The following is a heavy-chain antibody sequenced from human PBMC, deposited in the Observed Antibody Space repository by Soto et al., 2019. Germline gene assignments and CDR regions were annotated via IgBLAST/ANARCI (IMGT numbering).Heavy chain of an antibody. CDR1: GFTFSSYW. CDR2: IKQDGSEK. D-gene: IGHD5-12*01. CDR3: ARDGMATIKALYFDY. J-gene: IGHJ4*02. Sequence: EVQLVESGGGLVQPGGSLRLSCAASGFTFSSYWMSWVRQAPGKGLEWVANIKQDGSEKYYVDSVKGRFTISRDNAKNSLYLQMNSLRAEDTAVYYCARDGMATIKALYFDYWGQGTLVTVSS. V-gene: IGHV3-7*03.